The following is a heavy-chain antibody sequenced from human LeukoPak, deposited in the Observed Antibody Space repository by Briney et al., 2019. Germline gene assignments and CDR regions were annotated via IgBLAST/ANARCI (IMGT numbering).Heavy chain of an antibody. CDR3: TREGIPYQFDY. CDR1: GFSFCDYA. J-gene: IGHJ4*02. Sequence: SGGSLRLSCTASGFSFCDYAMSWVRQAPGEGLEWVGFIRGRLYGGTTEYAASVKDRITISRDDSKSIACLQINSLKTEDTAVYYCTREGIPYQFDYWGRGTLVTVSS. V-gene: IGHV3-49*04. D-gene: IGHD2-8*01. CDR2: IRGRLYGGTT.